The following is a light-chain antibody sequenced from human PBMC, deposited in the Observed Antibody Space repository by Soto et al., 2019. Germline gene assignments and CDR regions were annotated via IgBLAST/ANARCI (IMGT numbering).Light chain of an antibody. CDR1: SSDVGGYNY. V-gene: IGLV2-8*01. CDR3: SSYAGTHIV. J-gene: IGLJ1*01. CDR2: DVT. Sequence: QSALTQPPSASGSPGQSVTISCTGTSSDVGGYNYVSWYQQHPDKAPKLMIYDVTKRPSGVPDRFSGSKSGNTASLTVSGLLAEDEADYYCSSYAGTHIVFGTGTKVTVL.